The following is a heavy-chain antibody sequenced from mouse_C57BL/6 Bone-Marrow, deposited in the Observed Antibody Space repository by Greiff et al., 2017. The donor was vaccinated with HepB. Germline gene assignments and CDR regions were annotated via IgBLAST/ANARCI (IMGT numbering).Heavy chain of an antibody. CDR1: GFSFNTYA. V-gene: IGHV10-1*01. CDR2: IRSKSNNYAT. D-gene: IGHD2-10*01. CDR3: VTFYDFYAMDY. J-gene: IGHJ4*01. Sequence: DAGGGLVQPKGSLTLSCAASGFSFNTYAMNWVRQAPGKGLEWVARIRSKSNNYATYYADSVKDRFTISRDDSESMLYLQMNNLKTEDTAMYYCVTFYDFYAMDYWGQGTSVTVSS.